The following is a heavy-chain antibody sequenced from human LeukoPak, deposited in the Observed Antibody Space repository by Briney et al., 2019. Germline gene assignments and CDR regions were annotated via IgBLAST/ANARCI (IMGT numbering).Heavy chain of an antibody. V-gene: IGHV4-59*08. CDR3: AGGTTVTTFDY. Sequence: PSETLSLTCTVSRGSISSYYWSWIRQPPGKGLEWIGYIYYSGSTNYNPSLKSRVTISVDTSKNQFSLKLSSVTAADTAVYYCAGGTTVTTFDYWGQGTLVTVSS. D-gene: IGHD4-17*01. CDR1: RGSISSYY. J-gene: IGHJ4*02. CDR2: IYYSGST.